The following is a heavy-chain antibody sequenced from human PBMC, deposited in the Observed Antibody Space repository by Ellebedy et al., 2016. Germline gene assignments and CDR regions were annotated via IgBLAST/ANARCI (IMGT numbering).Heavy chain of an antibody. V-gene: IGHV5-51*01. CDR1: RYSFTSYW. J-gene: IGHJ4*02. Sequence: KVSXKGSRYSFTSYWIGWVRQMPGKGLEWMGIIYPGDSDTRYSPSFQGQVTISADKSISTAYLQWSSLKASDTAMYYCARWAGSYYSTAYYFDYWGQGTLVAVSS. D-gene: IGHD3-10*01. CDR2: IYPGDSDT. CDR3: ARWAGSYYSTAYYFDY.